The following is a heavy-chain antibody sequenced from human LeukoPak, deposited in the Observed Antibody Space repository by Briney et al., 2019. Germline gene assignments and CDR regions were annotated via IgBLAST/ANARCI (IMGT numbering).Heavy chain of an antibody. CDR1: GLTFSSYA. J-gene: IGHJ4*02. V-gene: IGHV3-23*01. Sequence: GGSLRLSCAASGLTFSSYAMSWVRQAPGKGLEWVSAISGSGGSTYYADSVKGRFTISRDNSKNTLYLQMNSLRAEDTAVYYCAKSLGRIAVAARSDYWGQGTLVTVSS. D-gene: IGHD6-19*01. CDR2: ISGSGGST. CDR3: AKSLGRIAVAARSDY.